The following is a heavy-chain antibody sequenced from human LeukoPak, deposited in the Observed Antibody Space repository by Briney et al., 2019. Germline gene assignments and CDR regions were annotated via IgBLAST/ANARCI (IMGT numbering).Heavy chain of an antibody. J-gene: IGHJ4*02. CDR3: ARFVSIRGGIHLNYFDS. Sequence: PSEALSLTCAVSGGSIDGRSYNWGWVRQPPGKGLEWIGCIYDSLSAYYNPSLKSRVTISIDMSKKQFSLNLNSATAADSAVYYCARFVSIRGGIHLNYFDSWGQGRLVTVPS. D-gene: IGHD2-15*01. CDR1: GGSIDGRSYN. V-gene: IGHV4-39*01. CDR2: IYDSLSA.